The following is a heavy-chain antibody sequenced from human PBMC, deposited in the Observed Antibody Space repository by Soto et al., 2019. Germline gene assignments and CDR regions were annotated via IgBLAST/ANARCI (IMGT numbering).Heavy chain of an antibody. J-gene: IGHJ4*02. CDR3: AKVSSSWYAGFFDL. Sequence: GGSLRLSCTASGFTFSRHAMTWVREAPGKGLEWVSGLSDSGGSIYYADSVKGRFTISRDNSMNTLYLQMNTLRAEDTAIYYCAKVSSSWYAGFFDLWGQGTLVTVSS. CDR1: GFTFSRHA. V-gene: IGHV3-23*01. CDR2: LSDSGGSI. D-gene: IGHD2-8*01.